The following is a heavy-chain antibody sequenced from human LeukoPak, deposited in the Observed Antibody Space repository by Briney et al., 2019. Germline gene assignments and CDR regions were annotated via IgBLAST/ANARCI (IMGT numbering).Heavy chain of an antibody. CDR1: GYSFTNYW. Sequence: GESLKISCQGSGYSFTNYWIAWVRLMPGKGLEWMGIIYPGDSNTRYSPSFQGQVTISADKSISTAYLQWSSLKASDTAMYYCARTLDRLRIGDFQHWGQGTLVTVSS. V-gene: IGHV5-51*01. CDR2: IYPGDSNT. D-gene: IGHD5-12*01. CDR3: ARTLDRLRIGDFQH. J-gene: IGHJ1*01.